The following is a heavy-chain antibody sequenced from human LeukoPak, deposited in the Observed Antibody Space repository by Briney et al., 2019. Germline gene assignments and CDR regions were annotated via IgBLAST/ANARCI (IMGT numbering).Heavy chain of an antibody. Sequence: SETLSLTCTVSGVSISSSSYYWGWIRQPPGKGLGWIGSIYYSGNTYYNPSLKSRVTISVDTSKKQFSLKLSSVTAVDTAVYYCASTPSGSSAWYYFDKWGQGTLVTVSS. D-gene: IGHD6-19*01. V-gene: IGHV4-39*01. CDR3: ASTPSGSSAWYYFDK. CDR1: GVSISSSSYY. CDR2: IYYSGNT. J-gene: IGHJ4*02.